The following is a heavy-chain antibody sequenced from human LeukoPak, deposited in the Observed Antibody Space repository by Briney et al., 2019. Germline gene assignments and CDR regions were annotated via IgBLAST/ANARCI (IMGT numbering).Heavy chain of an antibody. J-gene: IGHJ4*02. Sequence: ASVKVSCKASGYTFTSYPISWVRQAPGQGLEWMGWITTYNGNTNCAQKLQGRVTMTTDTSTSTAYMDLRGLRSDDTAVYYCARGYDYGDYVGDFDYWGQGTLVTVSS. CDR2: ITTYNGNT. CDR1: GYTFTSYP. CDR3: ARGYDYGDYVGDFDY. V-gene: IGHV1-18*01. D-gene: IGHD4-17*01.